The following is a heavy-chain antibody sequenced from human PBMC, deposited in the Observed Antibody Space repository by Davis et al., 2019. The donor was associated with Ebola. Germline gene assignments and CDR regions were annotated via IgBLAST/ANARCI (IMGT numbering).Heavy chain of an antibody. J-gene: IGHJ4*02. V-gene: IGHV1-46*01. CDR2: INPSGGST. D-gene: IGHD5-12*01. CDR3: ARERGGGYSGYDAAGGLSGGEAPDGGNIDY. Sequence: ASVKVSCKASGYTFTSYYMHWVRQAPGQGLEWMGIINPSGGSTSYAQKFQGRVTMTRDTSTSTVYMELSSLRAEDTAVYYCARERGGGYSGYDAAGGLSGGEAPDGGNIDYWGQGTLVTVSS. CDR1: GYTFTSYY.